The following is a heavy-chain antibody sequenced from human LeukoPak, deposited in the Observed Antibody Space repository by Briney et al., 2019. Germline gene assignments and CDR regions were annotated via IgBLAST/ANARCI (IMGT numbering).Heavy chain of an antibody. Sequence: PGGSLRLSCAASGFTFSNAWMSWVRQAPGKGLEWVSAISGSGSTIYYADSVKGRFTISRDNAKNSLYLQMNSLRAEDTAVYYCAELGITMIGGVWGKGTTVTISS. D-gene: IGHD3-10*02. J-gene: IGHJ6*04. V-gene: IGHV3-11*04. CDR3: AELGITMIGGV. CDR1: GFTFSNAW. CDR2: ISGSGSTI.